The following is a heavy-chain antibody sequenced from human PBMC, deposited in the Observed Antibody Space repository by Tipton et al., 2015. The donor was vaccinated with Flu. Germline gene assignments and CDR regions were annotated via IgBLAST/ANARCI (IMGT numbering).Heavy chain of an antibody. CDR3: ARDGTGGSAFDI. J-gene: IGHJ3*02. D-gene: IGHD7-27*01. CDR1: DGSITSYY. Sequence: TLSLTCTVSDGSITSYYWSWIRQPPGKGLEWIGYIYNSGTTNFNPSLMSRLTISVDTSKNQFSLKLSSVTAADTAVYYCARDGTGGSAFDIWGQGTLVTVSS. CDR2: IYNSGTT. V-gene: IGHV4-59*01.